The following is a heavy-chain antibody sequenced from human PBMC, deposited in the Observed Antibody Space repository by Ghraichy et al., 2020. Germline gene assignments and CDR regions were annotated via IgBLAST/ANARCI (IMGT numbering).Heavy chain of an antibody. CDR2: ISGGGNT. CDR3: ARDPLTEYGSSPGSY. Sequence: GGSLRLSCAASGFTVSSNYMSWVRQAPGKGLEWVSLISGGGNTYYADSVKGRFTISRDNSKSTLFLQMNSLRAEDTAMYYCARDPLTEYGSSPGSYWGQGTLVTVSS. V-gene: IGHV3-53*01. J-gene: IGHJ4*02. D-gene: IGHD6-6*01. CDR1: GFTVSSNY.